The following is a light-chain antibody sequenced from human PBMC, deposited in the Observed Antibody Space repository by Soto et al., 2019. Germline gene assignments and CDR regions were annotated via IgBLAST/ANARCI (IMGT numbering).Light chain of an antibody. V-gene: IGKV3-20*01. CDR1: QSVTSN. Sequence: EVVMTQSPGAVSVSPGERATLPCRASQSVTSNVAWYQQKPGQAPRLLIYGASSRATGIPDRFSGSGSGTDFTLTISRLEPEDFAVYYCQQYGSSITFGQGTRLEI. CDR2: GAS. CDR3: QQYGSSIT. J-gene: IGKJ5*01.